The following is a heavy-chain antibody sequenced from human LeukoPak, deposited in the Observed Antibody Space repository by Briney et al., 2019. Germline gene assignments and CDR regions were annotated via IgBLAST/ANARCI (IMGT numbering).Heavy chain of an antibody. J-gene: IGHJ4*02. CDR2: IYFSGST. D-gene: IGHD2-2*01. CDR1: GGSISRSSYY. Sequence: SETLSLTCTVSGGSISRSSYYWGRIRQPPGKGLEWIGSIYFSGSTYYNPSLRSRVTISADTSENQFSLKVSSVTAADTALYYCARQGCSSTSCYSDYWGQGTLVTVSS. V-gene: IGHV4-39*01. CDR3: ARQGCSSTSCYSDY.